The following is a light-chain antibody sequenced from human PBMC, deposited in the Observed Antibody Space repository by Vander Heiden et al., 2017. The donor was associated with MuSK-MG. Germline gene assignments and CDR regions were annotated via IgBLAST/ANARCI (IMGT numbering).Light chain of an antibody. CDR3: QRRDTTPRT. CDR2: AAS. CDR1: QSISSY. J-gene: IGKJ1*01. Sequence: DNQMTPSPSSLSASVGDRVTITCRASQSISSYLNWYQQKRGKAPKLLIYAASSLQSGVPSRFSGSASGTDFTLTISMLHPEDFTTYYCQRRDTTPRTFGRGTKVEIK. V-gene: IGKV1-39*01.